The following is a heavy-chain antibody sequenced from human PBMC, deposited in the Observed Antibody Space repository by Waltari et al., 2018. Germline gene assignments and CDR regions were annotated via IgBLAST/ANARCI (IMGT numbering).Heavy chain of an antibody. CDR2: VNPGGGST. CDR1: GYTFTSYY. D-gene: IGHD6-13*01. CDR3: ARGTQQQLARMDV. V-gene: IGHV1-46*04. Sequence: QVQLVQSGAEVKKPGASVKVSCKASGYTFTSYYMHWVRQAPGQGLEWMGKVNPGGGSTSYAQKLQGRVTMTRDTSTSTVYMELSSLRCEDTAVYYCARGTQQQLARMDVWGQGTTVTVSS. J-gene: IGHJ6*02.